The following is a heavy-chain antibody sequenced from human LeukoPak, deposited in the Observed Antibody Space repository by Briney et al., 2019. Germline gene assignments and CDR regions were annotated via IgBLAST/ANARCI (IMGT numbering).Heavy chain of an antibody. V-gene: IGHV1-2*02. D-gene: IGHD2-2*01. CDR3: ARTIVVPAALYYYYYMDV. Sequence: GASVKVSCKASGYTFTGYYMHWVRQAPGQGLEWMGLINPNSGGTNYAQKFQGRVTMTRDTSISTAYMELSRLRSDDTAVYYCARTIVVPAALYYYYYMDVWGNGTTVTVSS. CDR2: INPNSGGT. CDR1: GYTFTGYY. J-gene: IGHJ6*03.